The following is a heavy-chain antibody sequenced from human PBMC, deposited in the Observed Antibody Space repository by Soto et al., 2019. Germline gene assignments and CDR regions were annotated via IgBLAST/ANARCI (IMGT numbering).Heavy chain of an antibody. CDR3: ATDLATVVRRGDY. CDR1: GYTFTGYY. Sequence: ASVKVSCKASGYTFTGYYMHWVRQAPGQGLEWMGWINPNSGGTNYAQKFQGWVTMTRDTSISTAYMELSRLRSDDTAVYFCATDLATVVRRGDYWGQGTLVTVSS. V-gene: IGHV1-2*04. D-gene: IGHD4-17*01. CDR2: INPNSGGT. J-gene: IGHJ4*02.